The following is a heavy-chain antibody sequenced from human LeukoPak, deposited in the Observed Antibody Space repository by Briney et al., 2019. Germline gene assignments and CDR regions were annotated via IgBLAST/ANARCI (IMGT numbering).Heavy chain of an antibody. J-gene: IGHJ4*02. CDR2: MNPNSGNT. V-gene: IGHV1-8*01. CDR3: VTGFTTMAVDYFDY. CDR1: GYTFTSYD. Sequence: ASVKVSCKAFGYTFTSYDINWVRQATGQGLEWMGWMNPNSGNTGYAQKFQGRVTMTRNTSISTAYMELSSLRSEDTAVYYCVTGFTTMAVDYFDYWGQGTLVTVSP. D-gene: IGHD5-18*01.